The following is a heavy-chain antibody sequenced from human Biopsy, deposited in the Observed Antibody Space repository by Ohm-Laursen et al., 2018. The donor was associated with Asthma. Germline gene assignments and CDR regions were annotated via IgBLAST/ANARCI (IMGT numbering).Heavy chain of an antibody. CDR3: ARKAGSCISRTCYSLDF. CDR2: INTVFGTT. V-gene: IGHV1-69*13. D-gene: IGHD2-2*01. J-gene: IGHJ4*02. Sequence: SAKASCKSLGGTFNTYVIGWVRHAPRQGLEWMGGINTVFGTTTYPQKFQDRVTITADDSTSTVYMELSSLRSEDTAVYYCARKAGSCISRTCYSLDFWGQGTLVTVSS. CDR1: GGTFNTYV.